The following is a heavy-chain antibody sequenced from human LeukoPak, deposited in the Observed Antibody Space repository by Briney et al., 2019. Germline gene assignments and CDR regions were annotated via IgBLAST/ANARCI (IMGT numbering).Heavy chain of an antibody. Sequence: GGSLRLSCAASGFTFSSYSMNWVRQAPGKGLEWVSYISSGSSTIYYADSVKGRFTISRDNAKNTLYLQMNSLRAEDTAVYYCARDLGGVTDYWGQGTLVTVSS. CDR2: ISSGSSTI. J-gene: IGHJ4*02. D-gene: IGHD2-21*02. V-gene: IGHV3-48*04. CDR3: ARDLGGVTDY. CDR1: GFTFSSYS.